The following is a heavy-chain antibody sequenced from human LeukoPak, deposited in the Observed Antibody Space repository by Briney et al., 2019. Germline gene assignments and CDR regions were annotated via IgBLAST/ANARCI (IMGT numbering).Heavy chain of an antibody. D-gene: IGHD1-26*01. V-gene: IGHV4-39*07. Sequence: SETLSLTCTVSGGSISSSSYYWGWIRQPPGKGLEWIGSIYHSGSTYYNPSLKSRVTISVDTSKNQFSLKLSSVTAADTAVYYCAREEVGANDYWGQGTLVTVSS. CDR3: AREEVGANDY. J-gene: IGHJ4*02. CDR2: IYHSGST. CDR1: GGSISSSSYY.